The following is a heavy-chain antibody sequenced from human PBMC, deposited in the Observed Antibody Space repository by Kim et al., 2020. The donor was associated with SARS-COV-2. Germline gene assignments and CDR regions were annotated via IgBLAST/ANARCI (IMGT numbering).Heavy chain of an antibody. Sequence: ASVKVSCKASGYTFTSYAMNWVRQAPGQGLEWMGWINTNTGNPTYAQGFTGRFVFSLDTSVSTAYLQISSLKAEDTAVYYCARGNMITFGGVIVNGYYGMDVWGQGTTVTVSS. J-gene: IGHJ6*02. CDR2: INTNTGNP. CDR1: GYTFTSYA. D-gene: IGHD3-16*02. V-gene: IGHV7-4-1*02. CDR3: ARGNMITFGGVIVNGYYGMDV.